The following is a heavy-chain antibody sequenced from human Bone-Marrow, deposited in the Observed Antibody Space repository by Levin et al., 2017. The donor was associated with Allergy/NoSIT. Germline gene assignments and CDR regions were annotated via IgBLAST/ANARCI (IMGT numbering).Heavy chain of an antibody. CDR1: GFTFSRYA. J-gene: IGHJ4*02. Sequence: RGESLKISCAASGFTFSRYAMSWVRQAPGRGLEWVASVNNGGNAYYGGSVKGRFTVSRDNSKNTLDLQMNSLGDDDTAIYYCAKDHPSSGWPAFEYWGQGILVTVSS. D-gene: IGHD6-19*01. CDR3: AKDHPSSGWPAFEY. V-gene: IGHV3-23*01. CDR2: VNNGGNA.